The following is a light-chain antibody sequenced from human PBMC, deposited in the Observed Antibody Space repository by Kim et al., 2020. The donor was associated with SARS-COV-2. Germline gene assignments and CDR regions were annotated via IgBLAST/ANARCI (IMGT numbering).Light chain of an antibody. J-gene: IGKJ1*01. CDR2: GAS. CDR1: QSVSSSS. CDR3: QQYGSSPRT. V-gene: IGKV3-20*01. Sequence: LSPGESATLSCRASQSVSSSSLAWYQQKPGQAPRLLIYGASSSATGIPDRFSGSGSGTDFTLTISRLEPEDFAVYYCQQYGSSPRTFGQGTKLEI.